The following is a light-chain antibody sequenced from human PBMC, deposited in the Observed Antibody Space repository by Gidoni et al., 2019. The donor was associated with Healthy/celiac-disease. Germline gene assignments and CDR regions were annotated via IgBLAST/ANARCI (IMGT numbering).Light chain of an antibody. Sequence: EIVLTQSPAPLSLSPGESATLSCRASQSVSSYLAWYQQKPGQAPRLLIYDASNRATGIPARFSGSGSGTDFTLTISSLEPEDFAVYYCQQRSNWPLTFXGXTKVEIK. V-gene: IGKV3-11*01. CDR3: QQRSNWPLT. CDR2: DAS. CDR1: QSVSSY. J-gene: IGKJ4*01.